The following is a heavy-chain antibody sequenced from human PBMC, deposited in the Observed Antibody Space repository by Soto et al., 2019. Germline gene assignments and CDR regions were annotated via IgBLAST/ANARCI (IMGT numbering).Heavy chain of an antibody. J-gene: IGHJ6*03. Sequence: GGSLRLSCAASGFTFSSYSMNWVRQAPGKGLEWVSYISSSSSTIYYADSVKGRFTISRDNAKNSLYLQMNSLRAEDTAVYYCARVGPDYGSGSYYNYYYYYYMDVWGKGTTVTVS. CDR1: GFTFSSYS. V-gene: IGHV3-48*01. D-gene: IGHD3-10*01. CDR3: ARVGPDYGSGSYYNYYYYYYMDV. CDR2: ISSSSSTI.